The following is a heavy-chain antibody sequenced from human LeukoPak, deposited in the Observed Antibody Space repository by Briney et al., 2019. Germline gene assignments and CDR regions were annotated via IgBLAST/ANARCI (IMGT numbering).Heavy chain of an antibody. CDR1: GFTFSSYE. J-gene: IGHJ5*02. V-gene: IGHV3-48*03. CDR2: IIGSGSTT. Sequence: PGGSLTLSCAASGFTFSSYEMNWVRQAPGKGLEWLSYIIGSGSTTQYADSVRDRFTISRDNDKNAVYLQMNSLRADDTAIYYCVRDRGGAYSGDNLFDPWGQGTLVTVSS. D-gene: IGHD2-21*01. CDR3: VRDRGGAYSGDNLFDP.